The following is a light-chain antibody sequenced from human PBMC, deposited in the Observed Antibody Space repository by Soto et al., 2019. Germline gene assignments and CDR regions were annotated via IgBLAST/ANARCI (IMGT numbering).Light chain of an antibody. CDR1: SSDVGGYKY. V-gene: IGLV2-14*01. CDR2: EVS. CDR3: SSYTSSSTLPYV. Sequence: QSALTQPASVSGSPGQSITISCTGTSSDVGGYKYVSWYQQHPGKAPKLMIYEVSNRPSGVSNRFSGSKSGNTASLTISGLQAEDEADYSCSSYTSSSTLPYVFGTGTKVTVL. J-gene: IGLJ1*01.